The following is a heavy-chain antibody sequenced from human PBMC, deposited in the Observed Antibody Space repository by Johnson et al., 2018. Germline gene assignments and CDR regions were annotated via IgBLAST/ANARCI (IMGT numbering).Heavy chain of an antibody. D-gene: IGHD3-10*01. J-gene: IGHJ3*01. CDR2: ISYDGSNI. Sequence: QVQLVQSGGGVVQPGRSLRLSCAASGFTFSSYAMHWVRQAPGKGLDWVTLISYDGSNINYADSVKGRFTISRDNSKNTLYIQMHSLRAEDTAMYYCVRDSPGLRDDFDLWGQGAMVTVSS. CDR1: GFTFSSYA. CDR3: VRDSPGLRDDFDL. V-gene: IGHV3-30*14.